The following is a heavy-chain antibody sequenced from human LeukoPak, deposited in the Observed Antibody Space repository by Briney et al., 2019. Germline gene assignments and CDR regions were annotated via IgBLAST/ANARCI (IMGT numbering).Heavy chain of an antibody. CDR3: ARVGMISYSFDY. CDR1: GFTFDDYA. Sequence: GGSLRLSCAASGFTFDDYAMHWVRQAPGKGLVWVSRIKSDGSSTSYADSVKGRFTISRDNAKNTLYLQMNSLRAEDTAVYYCARVGMISYSFDYWGQGTLVTVSS. CDR2: IKSDGSST. D-gene: IGHD2-21*01. V-gene: IGHV3-74*01. J-gene: IGHJ4*02.